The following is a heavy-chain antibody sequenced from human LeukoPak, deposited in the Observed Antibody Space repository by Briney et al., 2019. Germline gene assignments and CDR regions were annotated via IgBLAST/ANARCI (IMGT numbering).Heavy chain of an antibody. CDR1: GGSISSGDYS. CDR2: IYYSGST. Sequence: SETLSLTCTVSGGSISSGDYSWSWIRQPPGKGLEWIGYIYYSGSTYYNPSLKSRVTISVDTSKNQFSLKLSSVTAADTAVYYCARGSYDSDTPPIWYFDLWGRGTLVTVSS. D-gene: IGHD3-22*01. CDR3: ARGSYDSDTPPIWYFDL. V-gene: IGHV4-30-4*01. J-gene: IGHJ2*01.